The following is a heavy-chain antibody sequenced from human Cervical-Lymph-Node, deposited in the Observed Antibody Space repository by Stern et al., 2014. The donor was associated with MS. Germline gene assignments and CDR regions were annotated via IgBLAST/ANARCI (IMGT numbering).Heavy chain of an antibody. D-gene: IGHD6-6*01. J-gene: IGHJ5*02. V-gene: IGHV4-34*01. CDR1: GGSFDAFY. CDR3: ARTWIAVRNTKWFDP. CDR2: ISHSGYT. Sequence: QVQLQQWGAGLLKPSETLSLTCGVNGGSFDAFYWSWIRQPPGRGLEWIGEISHSGYTNYNPSLQRRVTISVDTTKNQFTLKMNSVTAADTAVYYCARTWIAVRNTKWFDPWGQGTLVTVSS.